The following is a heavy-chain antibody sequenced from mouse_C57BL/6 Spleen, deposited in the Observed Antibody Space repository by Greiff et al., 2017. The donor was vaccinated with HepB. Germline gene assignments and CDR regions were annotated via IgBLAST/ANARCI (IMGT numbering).Heavy chain of an antibody. V-gene: IGHV14-4*01. D-gene: IGHD1-1*01. CDR3: TTGSSLYYAMDY. CDR1: GFNIKDDY. CDR2: IDPENGDT. Sequence: EVQLQQSGAELVRPGASVKLSCTASGFNIKDDYMHWVKQRPEQGLEWIGWIDPENGDTEYASKFQGKATITADTSSNTAYLQLSSLTSEDTAVYYCTTGSSLYYAMDYWGQGTSVTVSS. J-gene: IGHJ4*01.